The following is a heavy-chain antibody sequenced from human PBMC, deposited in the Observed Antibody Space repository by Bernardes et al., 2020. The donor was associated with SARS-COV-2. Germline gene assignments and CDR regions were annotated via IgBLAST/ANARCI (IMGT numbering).Heavy chain of an antibody. V-gene: IGHV3-33*01. D-gene: IGHD6-19*01. J-gene: IGHJ6*02. Sequence: GGSLRLSCAASGFTFSSYGMHWVRQAPGKGLEWVAVIWYDGSNKYYADSVKGRFTISRDNSKNTLYLQMNSLRAEDTAVYYCAREYSSGWYFMDVWGQGTTVTVSS. CDR3: AREYSSGWYFMDV. CDR2: IWYDGSNK. CDR1: GFTFSSYG.